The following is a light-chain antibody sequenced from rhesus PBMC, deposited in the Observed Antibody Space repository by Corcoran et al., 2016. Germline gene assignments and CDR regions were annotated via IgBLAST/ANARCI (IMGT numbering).Light chain of an antibody. CDR3: QPDSSPPFT. CDR1: QDVYKD. CDR2: SAS. V-gene: IGKV1-94*01. Sequence: DIQMSQSPSSLSASVGDRVTVSCRASQDVYKDLNWFQQKPGKAPTLLIFSASRLRTGVSSRFSACGSGTDFTLTISLLQPEGVSTYYCQPDSSPPFTFGPGTKLHI. J-gene: IGKJ3*01.